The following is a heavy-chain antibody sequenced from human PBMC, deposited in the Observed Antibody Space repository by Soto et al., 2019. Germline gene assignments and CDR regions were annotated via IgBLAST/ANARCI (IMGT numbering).Heavy chain of an antibody. J-gene: IGHJ4*02. Sequence: QVQLVQSGAEVKKPGASVKVSCKASGYTFTSYGISWVRQAPGQGLEWLGWISAYNGNTNYAQKLQGRVTMTTDTATSTAYRELRSLRSDDTAVYYCAILLAVVPIPTRDYWGQGTLVTASS. D-gene: IGHD6-19*01. CDR2: ISAYNGNT. V-gene: IGHV1-18*01. CDR3: AILLAVVPIPTRDY. CDR1: GYTFTSYG.